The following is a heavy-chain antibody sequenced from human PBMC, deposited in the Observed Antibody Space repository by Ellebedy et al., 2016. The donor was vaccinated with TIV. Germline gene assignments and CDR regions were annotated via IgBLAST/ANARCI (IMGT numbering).Heavy chain of an antibody. Sequence: MPSETLSLTCTVYGGSFSGYYWSWIRQPPGKGLEWIGEINHSGSTNYNPSLKRRVTISVDTSKNQFSLKLSSVTAADTAVYYCARSPRYYYDSSGRYYFDYWGQGTLVTVSS. J-gene: IGHJ4*02. CDR3: ARSPRYYYDSSGRYYFDY. D-gene: IGHD3-22*01. CDR1: GGSFSGYY. CDR2: INHSGST. V-gene: IGHV4-34*01.